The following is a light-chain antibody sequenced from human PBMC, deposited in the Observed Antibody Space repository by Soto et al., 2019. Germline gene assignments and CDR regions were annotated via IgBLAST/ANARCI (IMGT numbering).Light chain of an antibody. CDR1: HNL. CDR2: EVT. V-gene: IGLV2-23*02. CDR3: CSSVGDHTLV. J-gene: IGLJ3*02. Sequence: QSALTQPASVSGSPGQSITISCSGTHNLVSWYQHVPGKGPRLIIYEVTERPSGVSSRFSGSKSVDTASLIISGLQAEDEAIYYCCSSVGDHTLVFGGGTKLTVL.